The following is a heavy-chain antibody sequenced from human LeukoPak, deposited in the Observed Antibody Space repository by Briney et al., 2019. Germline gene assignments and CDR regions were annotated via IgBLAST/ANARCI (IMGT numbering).Heavy chain of an antibody. V-gene: IGHV4-34*01. D-gene: IGHD6-19*01. J-gene: IGHJ4*02. CDR3: ARPRIAVAGPDY. CDR1: GGSFSGYY. Sequence: SETLSLTCAVHGGSFSGYYWSWIRQPPGKGLEWIGEINHSGSTNYNPSLKSRVTISVDTSKNQFSLKLSSVTAADTAVYYCARPRIAVAGPDYWGQGTLVTVSS. CDR2: INHSGST.